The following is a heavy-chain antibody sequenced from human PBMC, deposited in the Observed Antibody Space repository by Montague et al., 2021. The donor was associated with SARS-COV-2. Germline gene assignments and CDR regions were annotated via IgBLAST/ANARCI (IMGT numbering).Heavy chain of an antibody. CDR3: ARVRYSYDYLSAFDI. CDR2: ISSNGSTI. D-gene: IGHD5-18*01. CDR1: GFTFSDYY. Sequence: SLRLSCAASGFTFSDYYMSWVRQAPGKGLEWVSYISSNGSTIYYADSVKGRFTISRDNAKNSLYLQMNSLRAEDTAVYYCARVRYSYDYLSAFDIWGQGTMVTVSS. J-gene: IGHJ3*02. V-gene: IGHV3-11*01.